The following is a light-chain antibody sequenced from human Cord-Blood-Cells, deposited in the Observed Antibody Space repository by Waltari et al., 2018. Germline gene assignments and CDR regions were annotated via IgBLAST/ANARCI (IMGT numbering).Light chain of an antibody. CDR2: AAS. J-gene: IGKJ3*01. Sequence: DIQMTQSPSSLSASVGDRVTITCRVSQSISSYLNWYQQKPGKAPKLMIYAASSLQSGVPSRFSGSGSGTDFTLTISSLQPEDFATYYCQQSYSTPEFTFGPGTKVDIK. CDR1: QSISSY. CDR3: QQSYSTPEFT. V-gene: IGKV1-39*01.